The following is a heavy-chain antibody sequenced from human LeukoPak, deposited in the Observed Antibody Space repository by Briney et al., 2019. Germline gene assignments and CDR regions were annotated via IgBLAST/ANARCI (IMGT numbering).Heavy chain of an antibody. CDR1: GFTFSSYA. V-gene: IGHV3-23*01. J-gene: IGHJ4*02. D-gene: IGHD1-26*01. Sequence: GGSLRLSCAASGFTFSSYAMSWVRQAPGKGLEWVSAISGSGGSRYYADSVKGRFTISRDNSKNTLYLQMNSLRAEDTAVYYCASSSGSWGFDYWGQGTLVTVSS. CDR3: ASSSGSWGFDY. CDR2: ISGSGGSR.